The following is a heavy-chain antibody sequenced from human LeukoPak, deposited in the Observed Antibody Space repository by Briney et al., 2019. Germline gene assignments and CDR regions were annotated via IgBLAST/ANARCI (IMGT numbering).Heavy chain of an antibody. Sequence: PSETLSLTCAVYGGSFSGYYWSGIRQPPGKGLEWIGEINHSGSTNYNPSLKSRVTISVDTSKNQFSLKLSSVTAADTAVYYCARLYYDSSGYYYPYYGMDVWGQGTTVTVSS. D-gene: IGHD3-22*01. V-gene: IGHV4-34*01. J-gene: IGHJ6*02. CDR3: ARLYYDSSGYYYPYYGMDV. CDR1: GGSFSGYY. CDR2: INHSGST.